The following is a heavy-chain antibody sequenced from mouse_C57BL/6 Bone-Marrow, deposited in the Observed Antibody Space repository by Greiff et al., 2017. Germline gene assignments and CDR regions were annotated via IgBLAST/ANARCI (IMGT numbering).Heavy chain of an antibody. Sequence: QVQLQQPGAELVKPGASVRLSCKASGSPFTSSWMPWVKQRPGQALGWIGMILPNSGSTNYNEKFKSKGTLTVDKSSSTAYMQLSSLTSEDSAVYYCAREGKGYGYGCFAYWGQGTLVTVSA. V-gene: IGHV1-64*01. D-gene: IGHD2-2*01. J-gene: IGHJ3*01. CDR3: AREGKGYGYGCFAY. CDR1: GSPFTSSW. CDR2: ILPNSGST.